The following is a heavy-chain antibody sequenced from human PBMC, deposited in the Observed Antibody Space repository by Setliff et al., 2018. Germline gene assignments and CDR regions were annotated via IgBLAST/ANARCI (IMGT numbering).Heavy chain of an antibody. V-gene: IGHV3-74*01. J-gene: IGHJ6*02. CDR1: GFHFRTYW. CDR3: TRDYGFCSGGSCSYYGMDV. D-gene: IGHD2-15*01. CDR2: TNSDGSTA. Sequence: PGGSLRLSCAATGFHFRTYWMHWVRQGHGQGPEWVARTNSDGSTASYADSVKGRFTSSRDNAKHSLYLQMNSLRADDTAVYYCTRDYGFCSGGSCSYYGMDVWGQGTTVTVSS.